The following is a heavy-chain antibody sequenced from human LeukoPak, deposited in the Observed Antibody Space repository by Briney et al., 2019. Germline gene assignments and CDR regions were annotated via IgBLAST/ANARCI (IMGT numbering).Heavy chain of an antibody. J-gene: IGHJ5*02. CDR1: GFTFSDYY. V-gene: IGHV3-11*01. CDR2: ISSSGGTI. D-gene: IGHD3-22*01. CDR3: AKARYYYDSSGYFIGGRHRDGWFDP. Sequence: PGGSLRLSCAASGFTFSDYYMSWIRQAPGKGLEWISYISSSGGTIYYADSVKGRFTISRDNSKNTLYLQMNSLRAEDTAVYYCAKARYYYDSSGYFIGGRHRDGWFDPWGQGTLVTVSS.